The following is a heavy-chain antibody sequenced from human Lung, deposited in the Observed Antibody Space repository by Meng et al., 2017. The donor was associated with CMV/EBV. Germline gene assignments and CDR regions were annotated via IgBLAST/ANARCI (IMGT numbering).Heavy chain of an antibody. J-gene: IGHJ6*02. D-gene: IGHD2-2*02. CDR2: INPNSAGT. CDR3: ESGGDSPTPMCYTAFSSHSYYVRIDV. Sequence: SXXVSXXASGYTFTGYYLHWVRQAPGQGLEWVGWINPNSAGTNYAQKFEGRVTMTRDTSISTAYMELSRLTSDDTAVYYCESGGDSPTPMCYTAFSSHSYYVRIDVWXQGTXVTVSS. V-gene: IGHV1-2*02. CDR1: GYTFTGYY.